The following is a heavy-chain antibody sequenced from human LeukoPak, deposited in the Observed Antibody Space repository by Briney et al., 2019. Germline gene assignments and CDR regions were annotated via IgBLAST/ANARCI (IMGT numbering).Heavy chain of an antibody. CDR1: GFRVSDYY. D-gene: IGHD3/OR15-3a*01. Sequence: GGSLRLSCAVSGFRVSDYYMSWVRQAPGKGLEWVGLIRDSGEAFYADFVRGRFAISRDESENTLYLQMNSLRVDDTAVYFCARDRAALQDWVEFDPWGQGTPVIVSS. CDR2: IRDSGEA. CDR3: ARDRAALQDWVEFDP. J-gene: IGHJ5*02. V-gene: IGHV3-66*03.